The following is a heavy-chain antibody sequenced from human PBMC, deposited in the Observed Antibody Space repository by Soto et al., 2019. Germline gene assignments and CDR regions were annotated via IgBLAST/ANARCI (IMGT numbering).Heavy chain of an antibody. Sequence: SVKVSCKASGGTFSTFGIGWVRQAPGQGLEWMGGIIPFFGTARYSQKFEDRITITADESTNTVYMDLRSLTSEDTAIYYCAKSAPMDAGDKYYYDFWGQGALVTVSS. CDR1: GGTFSTFG. CDR3: AKSAPMDAGDKYYYDF. V-gene: IGHV1-69*13. CDR2: IIPFFGTA. D-gene: IGHD4-17*01. J-gene: IGHJ4*02.